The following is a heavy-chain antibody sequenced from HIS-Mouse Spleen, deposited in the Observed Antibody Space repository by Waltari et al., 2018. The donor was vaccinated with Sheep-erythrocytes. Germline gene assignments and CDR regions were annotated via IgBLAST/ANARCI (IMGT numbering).Heavy chain of an antibody. CDR2: ISWNSGSI. D-gene: IGHD7-27*01. V-gene: IGHV3-9*01. CDR1: GFTFDDYA. CDR3: AKAPGRRRYYFDY. Sequence: EVQLVESGGGLVQPGRSLRLSCAASGFTFDDYALHWVRQAPGKGLESVSGISWNSGSIGYADSVKGRFTISRDNAKNSLYLQMNSLRAEDTALYYCAKAPGRRRYYFDYWGQGTLVTVSS. J-gene: IGHJ4*02.